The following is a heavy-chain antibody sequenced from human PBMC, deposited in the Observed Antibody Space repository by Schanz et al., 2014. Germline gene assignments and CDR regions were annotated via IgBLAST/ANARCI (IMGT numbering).Heavy chain of an antibody. J-gene: IGHJ5*02. CDR1: GFTFTDYY. D-gene: IGHD2-8*02. CDR3: AGDVYRSGGPFDL. V-gene: IGHV3-11*06. Sequence: QVQLVESGGGLVKPGGSLRLSCAASGFTFTDYYISWIRQAPGMGLEWVSYISHNTVYTDYADSVKGRFTISRDNAKNSVYLQMTTLRAEDTAIYVCAGDVYRSGGPFDLWGQGTLVTVSS. CDR2: ISHNTVYT.